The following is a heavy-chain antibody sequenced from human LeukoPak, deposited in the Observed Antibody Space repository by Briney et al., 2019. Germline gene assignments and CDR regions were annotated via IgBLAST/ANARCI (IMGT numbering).Heavy chain of an antibody. J-gene: IGHJ6*02. V-gene: IGHV4-39*01. D-gene: IGHD6-25*01. CDR2: IYYGGST. CDR3: ARHGKYSSADYYYGMDV. Sequence: SETLSLTCSVSGGSISSSSHYWGWIRQPPGKGLEWTGGIYYGGSTYYNTSLTSRVTISVDTSKNQFSLKLSSVTAADTAVYYCARHGKYSSADYYYGMDVWGQGTTVTVSS. CDR1: GGSISSSSHY.